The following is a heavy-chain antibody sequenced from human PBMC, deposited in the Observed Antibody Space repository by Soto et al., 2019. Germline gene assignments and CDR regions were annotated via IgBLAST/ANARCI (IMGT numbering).Heavy chain of an antibody. D-gene: IGHD6-19*01. CDR2: ISSGSTYI. V-gene: IGHV3-21*01. CDR3: ARDSLLAVAGTRGFSGDWFDP. J-gene: IGHJ5*02. Sequence: GESLKISCVASGFTFSSYSMNWVRQAPGKGLEWVSSISSGSTYIYYADSMRGRFTISRDNAKNSLNLHMNSLRAEDTALYYCARDSLLAVAGTRGFSGDWFDPWGQGTLVTVSS. CDR1: GFTFSSYS.